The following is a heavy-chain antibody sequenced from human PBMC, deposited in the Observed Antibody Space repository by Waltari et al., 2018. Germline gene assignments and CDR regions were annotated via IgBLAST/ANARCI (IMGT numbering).Heavy chain of an antibody. J-gene: IGHJ6*02. CDR1: VGSFSGYY. Sequence: QVQLQQWGAGLFTPSETLSLTCAVHVGSFSGYYWSWLRQAPGKGLEWIGEINHSGSTNYNPSLKSRVTISVDTSKNQFALKLSSVTAADTAVYYCASHKGQLVLGYYYGMDVWGQGTTVTVSS. CDR3: ASHKGQLVLGYYYGMDV. D-gene: IGHD6-13*01. V-gene: IGHV4-34*01. CDR2: INHSGST.